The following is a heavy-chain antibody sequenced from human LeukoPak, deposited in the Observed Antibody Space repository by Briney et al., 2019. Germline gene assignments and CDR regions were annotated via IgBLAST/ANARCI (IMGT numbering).Heavy chain of an antibody. V-gene: IGHV3-53*01. CDR1: GFTVSSNY. CDR3: AKGRRFDAFDV. J-gene: IGHJ3*01. CDR2: IYSGGTT. Sequence: GGSLRLSCAASGFTVSSNYHNNYHNIYMNWVRQPQGKGLEWVSVIYSGGTTYYADSVKGRFTISRDNSNNTIYLEIDSLRAEDTAVYYCAKGRRFDAFDVWGRGTTVIVSS. D-gene: IGHD4-17*01.